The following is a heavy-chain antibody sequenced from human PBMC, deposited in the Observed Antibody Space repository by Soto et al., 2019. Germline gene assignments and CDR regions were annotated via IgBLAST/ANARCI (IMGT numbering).Heavy chain of an antibody. CDR2: IYYSGAT. J-gene: IGHJ6*02. Sequence: QVQLQESGPGLVNPSETLSLTCSVSGGSMRGSTSNFDWSWIRQSPGKGLEWVGSIYYSGATNYNPYLKSLLTISVDTAKNQFYLKLSSVTPADTAVYYCARAMGDWETYYYYYGVDVWGQGTTVTVSS. V-gene: IGHV4-61*01. CDR1: GGSMRGSTSNFD. D-gene: IGHD1-26*01. CDR3: ARAMGDWETYYYYYGVDV.